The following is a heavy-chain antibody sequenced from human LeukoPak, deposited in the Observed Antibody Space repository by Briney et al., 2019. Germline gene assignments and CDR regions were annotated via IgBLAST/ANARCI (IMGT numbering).Heavy chain of an antibody. CDR3: ARDNGVVHGVYYMDV. D-gene: IGHD3-3*01. CDR2: IKQDGSEK. J-gene: IGHJ6*03. V-gene: IGHV3-7*01. Sequence: GGSLRLSSAASGFTFSNYWMTWVRQAPGKGLEWVADIKQDGSEKLYVNSVRGRFTISRDNAKMSLFLQVNSLRAEDTAVYYCARDNGVVHGVYYMDVWGKGTTVTVS. CDR1: GFTFSNYW.